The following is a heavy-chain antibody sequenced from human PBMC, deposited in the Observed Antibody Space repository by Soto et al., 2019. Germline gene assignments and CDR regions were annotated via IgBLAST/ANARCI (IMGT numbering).Heavy chain of an antibody. CDR3: ARGGEGYNFGAVY. D-gene: IGHD5-12*01. CDR2: IIPKLGSA. CDR1: GGGNLRDYR. Sequence: QVQLVQSGAEVKEPGSSVKVSCKASGGGNLRDYRTTWVRRAPGQGLEWMGGIIPKLGSANYAQKFXGXXXXXXXXXXXXXXXXXXXXXXXXXAVYYCARGGEGYNFGAVYWGQGTPVTVSS. J-gene: IGHJ4*02. V-gene: IGHV1-69*01.